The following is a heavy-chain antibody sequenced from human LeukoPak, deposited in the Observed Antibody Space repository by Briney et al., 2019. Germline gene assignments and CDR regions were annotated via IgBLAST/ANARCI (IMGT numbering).Heavy chain of an antibody. J-gene: IGHJ4*02. Sequence: SETLSLTCTVSGGSISSSSYYWGWIRQPPGKGLEWIGSIYYSGSTYYNPSLKSRVTISVDTSKNQFSLKLSSVTAADTAVYYCARRKVVPAFYFDYWGQGTLVTVSS. D-gene: IGHD2-2*01. CDR2: IYYSGST. V-gene: IGHV4-39*01. CDR3: ARRKVVPAFYFDY. CDR1: GGSISSSSYY.